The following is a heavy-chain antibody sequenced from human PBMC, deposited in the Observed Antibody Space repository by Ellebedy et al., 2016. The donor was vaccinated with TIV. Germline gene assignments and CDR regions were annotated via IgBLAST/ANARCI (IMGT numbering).Heavy chain of an antibody. Sequence: SVKVSXXASGGTFSSYAISWVRQAPGQGLEWMGGIIPIFGTANYAQKFQGRVTITADESTSTAYMELSSLRSEDTAVYYCARGGPGGPEDAFDIWGQGTMVTVSS. CDR3: ARGGPGGPEDAFDI. V-gene: IGHV1-69*13. D-gene: IGHD3-10*01. J-gene: IGHJ3*02. CDR2: IIPIFGTA. CDR1: GGTFSSYA.